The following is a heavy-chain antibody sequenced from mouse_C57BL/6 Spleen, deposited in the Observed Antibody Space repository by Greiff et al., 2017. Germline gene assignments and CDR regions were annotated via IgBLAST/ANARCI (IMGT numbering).Heavy chain of an antibody. CDR2: IGPSDSYT. V-gene: IGHV1-59*01. D-gene: IGHD2-5*01. CDR3: AGSDSNYASDY. Sequence: QVQLQQSGAELVRPGTSVKLSCTASGFTFTSYWMHWVQQRPGQGLEWIGAIGPSDSYTYYTPKFKGKVTLTVDTSSITAYMQLSSLTSEDSAVYYCAGSDSNYASDYWGQGTTLTVSS. J-gene: IGHJ2*01. CDR1: GFTFTSYW.